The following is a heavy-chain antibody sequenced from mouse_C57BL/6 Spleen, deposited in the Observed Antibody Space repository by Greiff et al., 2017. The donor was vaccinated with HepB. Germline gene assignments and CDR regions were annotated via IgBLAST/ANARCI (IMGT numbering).Heavy chain of an antibody. CDR1: GYTFTDYY. V-gene: IGHV1-19*01. D-gene: IGHD2-5*01. CDR3: ARRKDSNYVDY. CDR2: INPYNGGT. J-gene: IGHJ2*01. Sequence: EVQLQESGPVLVKPGASVKMSCKASGYTFTDYYMNWVKQSHGKSLEWIGVINPYNGGTSYNQKFKGKATLTVDKSSSTAYMELNSLTSEDSAVYYCARRKDSNYVDYWGQGTTLTVSS.